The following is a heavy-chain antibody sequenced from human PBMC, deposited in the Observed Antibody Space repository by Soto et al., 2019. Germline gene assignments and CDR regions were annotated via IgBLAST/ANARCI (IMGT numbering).Heavy chain of an antibody. V-gene: IGHV3-13*01. Sequence: GGSLRLSCAASGFTFSSYDMHWVRQAPGKGLEWVSAIGTAGDTYYPGSVKGRFTISRENAKNSLYLQMNSLRAGDTAVYYWARGVPQDLPPYLLPADIPYYYMDVWGKGTTVTVSS. CDR3: ARGVPQDLPPYLLPADIPYYYMDV. J-gene: IGHJ6*03. CDR1: GFTFSSYD. D-gene: IGHD2-2*01. CDR2: IGTAGDT.